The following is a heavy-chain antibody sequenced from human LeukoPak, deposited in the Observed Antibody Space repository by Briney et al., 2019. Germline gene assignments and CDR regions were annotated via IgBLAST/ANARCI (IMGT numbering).Heavy chain of an antibody. CDR1: GYTFTSYY. D-gene: IGHD2-15*01. CDR2: INPSGGST. V-gene: IGHV1-46*01. J-gene: IGHJ4*02. Sequence: GASVTVSCTASGYTFTSYYMHWVRQAPGQGLEWMGIINPSGGSTSYAQKFQGRVTMTRDTSTSTVYMELSSLGSEDTAVYYCARDEVVPFDYWGQGTLVTVSS. CDR3: ARDEVVPFDY.